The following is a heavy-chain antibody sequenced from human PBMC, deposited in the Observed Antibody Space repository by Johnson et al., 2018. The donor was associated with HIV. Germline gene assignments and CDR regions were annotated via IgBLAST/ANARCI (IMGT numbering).Heavy chain of an antibody. CDR1: GFTFSSHW. CDR2: LKSDGSST. Sequence: VQLVESGGGLVQPGGSLRLSCAASGFTFSSHWMHWVRQAPGKGLTWVSRLKSDGSSTSSADSVKGRFTISRDNAKNTLYLQMNSLRAEDTAVYYCARGSTMRVSALDLWGQGTIVTVSS. D-gene: IGHD3-22*01. V-gene: IGHV3-74*02. CDR3: ARGSTMRVSALDL. J-gene: IGHJ3*01.